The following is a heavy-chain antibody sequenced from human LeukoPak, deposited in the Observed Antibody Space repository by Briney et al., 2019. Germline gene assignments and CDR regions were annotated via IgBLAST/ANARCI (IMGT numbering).Heavy chain of an antibody. D-gene: IGHD3-10*01. V-gene: IGHV3-64*01. CDR1: GFTFSTSA. CDR2: IKNNGGGT. CDR3: ARVQATVRGIQGPFDL. Sequence: GGSLRLSWAAAGFTFSTSAMHWVRQPPGKGMEYVSAIKNNGGGTYYASSVQGRFTVSRDNSRSTLYLQMDSLRPDDMAIYYCARVQATVRGIQGPFDLWGQGTLVTV. J-gene: IGHJ4*02.